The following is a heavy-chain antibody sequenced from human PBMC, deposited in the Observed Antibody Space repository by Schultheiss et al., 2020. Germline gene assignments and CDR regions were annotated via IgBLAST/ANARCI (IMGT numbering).Heavy chain of an antibody. CDR1: GFTFSSYA. D-gene: IGHD3-10*01. J-gene: IGHJ4*02. CDR3: AKDGGVLLWFGELLAQTNYFDY. Sequence: GGSLRLSCAASGFTFSSYAMSWVRQAPGKGLEWVSAISGSGGSTYYADSVKGRFTISRDNSKNTLYLQMNSLRAEDTAVYYCAKDGGVLLWFGELLAQTNYFDYWGQGTLVTVST. V-gene: IGHV3-23*01. CDR2: ISGSGGST.